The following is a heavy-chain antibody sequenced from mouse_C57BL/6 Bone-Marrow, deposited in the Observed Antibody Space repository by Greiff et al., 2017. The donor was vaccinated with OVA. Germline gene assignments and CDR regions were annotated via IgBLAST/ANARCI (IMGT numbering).Heavy chain of an antibody. CDR3: TTPYYSNPYYAMDY. Sequence: EVKLVESGAELVRPGASVKLSCTASGFNIKDDYMHWVKQRPEQGLEWIGWIDPENGDTEYASKFQGKATITADTSSNTAYLQLSSLTSEDTAVYYCTTPYYSNPYYAMDYWGQGTSVTVSS. CDR1: GFNIKDDY. D-gene: IGHD2-5*01. V-gene: IGHV14-4*01. CDR2: IDPENGDT. J-gene: IGHJ4*01.